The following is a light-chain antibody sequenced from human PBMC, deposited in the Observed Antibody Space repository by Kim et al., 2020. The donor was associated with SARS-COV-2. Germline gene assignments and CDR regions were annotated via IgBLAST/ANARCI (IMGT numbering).Light chain of an antibody. CDR3: QQYDTYWT. V-gene: IGKV1-5*03. J-gene: IGKJ1*01. Sequence: GDRVSITCRASQNIKSWLAWYQQKPGKAPDLLIHKASTLQSGVPSRFSGSGSGTEFTLTISSLQPDDSATYYCQQYDTYWTFGQ. CDR1: QNIKSW. CDR2: KAS.